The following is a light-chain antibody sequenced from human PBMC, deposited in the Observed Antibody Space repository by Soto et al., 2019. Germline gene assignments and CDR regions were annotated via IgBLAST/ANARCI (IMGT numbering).Light chain of an antibody. J-gene: IGKJ5*01. CDR1: QSVINSY. CDR2: GAY. V-gene: IGKV3-20*01. Sequence: EVVLTQSPGTLSLSSGERATLSCRASQSVINSYLAWYQQKPGQAPRLLLYGAYNRATGIPDRFSGSGSGTDFTLTISRLEPEDFAVYYCQQYTSSLNTFGQGTRLEIK. CDR3: QQYTSSLNT.